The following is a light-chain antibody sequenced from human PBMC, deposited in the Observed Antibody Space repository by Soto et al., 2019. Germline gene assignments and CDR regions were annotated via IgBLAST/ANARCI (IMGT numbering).Light chain of an antibody. CDR1: QNILSRSNNKNC. CDR2: WAS. Sequence: DIVMTQSPDSLAVSLGERATINCKSSQNILSRSNNKNCLAWYQQKPGQPPNLLIYWASTRESGVPDRFSGSASVTDFTLAISSLQAEDVAVYYCQQYYSIPFTFGQGTKLEIK. V-gene: IGKV4-1*01. CDR3: QQYYSIPFT. J-gene: IGKJ2*01.